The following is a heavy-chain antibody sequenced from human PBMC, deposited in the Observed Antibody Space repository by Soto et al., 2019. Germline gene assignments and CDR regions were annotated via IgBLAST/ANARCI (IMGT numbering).Heavy chain of an antibody. CDR2: VYYRGRS. V-gene: IGHV4-39*01. Sequence: SETLSLTCTVSGGSVTNSSYYWGWTRQSPGKGLEWIGSVYYRGRSYSKSSVKSRVTISVDTSKNRFSLSLNSVTASDTAVYFCVSQRTTVPTQAYFDCWGPGALVTAPQ. D-gene: IGHD4-17*01. CDR3: VSQRTTVPTQAYFDC. CDR1: GGSVTNSSYY. J-gene: IGHJ4*02.